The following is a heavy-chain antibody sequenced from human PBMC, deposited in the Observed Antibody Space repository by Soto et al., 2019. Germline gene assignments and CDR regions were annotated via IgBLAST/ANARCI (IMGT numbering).Heavy chain of an antibody. J-gene: IGHJ4*02. CDR3: ARGQLPAAATYFDF. CDR2: IWFDGSNK. V-gene: IGHV3-33*01. CDR1: GFTFSSYA. Sequence: GGSLRLSCAASGFTFSSYAIHWVRQAPGKGLEWVAIIWFDGSNKYYADSVKGRFSISRDNSKNTLFLQMDSLRAEDTAVYYCARGQLPAAATYFDFWGQGTLVTSP. D-gene: IGHD2-15*01.